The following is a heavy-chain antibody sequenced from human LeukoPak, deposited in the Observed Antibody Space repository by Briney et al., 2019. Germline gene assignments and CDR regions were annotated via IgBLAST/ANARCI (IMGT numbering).Heavy chain of an antibody. D-gene: IGHD3-22*01. Sequence: KPSETLSLTCAVYGGSFSGYYWSWIRQPPGKGLEWIGEIHHSGSTNYNPSLKSRVTISVDTSKNQFSLKLSSVTAADTAVYYCARGRGYGSSGYYPLLGYWGQGTLVTVSS. V-gene: IGHV4-34*01. CDR3: ARGRGYGSSGYYPLLGY. J-gene: IGHJ4*02. CDR1: GGSFSGYY. CDR2: IHHSGST.